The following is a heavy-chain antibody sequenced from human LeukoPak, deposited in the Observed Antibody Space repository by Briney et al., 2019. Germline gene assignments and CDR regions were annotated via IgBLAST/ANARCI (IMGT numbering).Heavy chain of an antibody. CDR3: ARGYPVLLWFGELDYYYGMDV. D-gene: IGHD3-10*01. CDR2: IYHSGST. J-gene: IGHJ6*02. CDR1: GGSISSSNW. Sequence: PSGTLSLTCAVSGGSISSSNWGSWVRQPPGRGLEWIGEIYHSGSTNYNPSLKSRVTISVDKSKNQFSLKLSSVTAADTAVYYCARGYPVLLWFGELDYYYGMDVWGQGTTVTVSS. V-gene: IGHV4-4*02.